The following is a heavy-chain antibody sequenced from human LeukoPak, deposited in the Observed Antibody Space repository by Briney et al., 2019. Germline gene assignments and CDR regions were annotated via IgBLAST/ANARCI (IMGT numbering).Heavy chain of an antibody. J-gene: IGHJ4*01. CDR3: ARDHRYAFDN. CDR2: IGISSGNT. Sequence: PGGSLRLSCAASGLNFIDYSMNWVRQAPGKGLEWISYIGISSGNTKYADSVKGRFTISRDKARNSLYLQMNSLRVEDTAVYYCARDHRYAFDNWGHGTLVTVSS. CDR1: GLNFIDYS. D-gene: IGHD5-12*01. V-gene: IGHV3-48*01.